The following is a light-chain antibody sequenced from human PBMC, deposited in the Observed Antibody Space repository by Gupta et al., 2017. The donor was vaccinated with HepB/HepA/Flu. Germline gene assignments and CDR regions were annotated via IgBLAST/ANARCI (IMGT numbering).Light chain of an antibody. CDR3: AAWDDSLNGYV. J-gene: IGLJ1*01. V-gene: IGLV1-44*01. CDR1: SSNIGSNT. Sequence: QSVLPQPPSASGTPGQRVTISCSGSSSNIGSNTVTWYQQLQGTAPKLLIYSNNQRPSGVPDRFSGSKSGTSASLAISGLQSEDEADYYCAAWDDSLNGYVFGTGTKVTVL. CDR2: SNN.